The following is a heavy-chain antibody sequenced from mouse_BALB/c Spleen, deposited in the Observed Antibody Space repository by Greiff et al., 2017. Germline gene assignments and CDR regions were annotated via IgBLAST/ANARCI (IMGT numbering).Heavy chain of an antibody. Sequence: VQLQQPGAELVKPGASVKLSFKASGYTFTSYWMHWVKQRPGQGLEWIGEINPSNGRTNYNEKFKSKATLTVDKSSSTAYIQLSSLTSEASAVYYGEGSGDSSGYVPFAYWGQGTLVTVAA. V-gene: IGHV1S81*02. CDR1: GYTFTSYW. CDR2: INPSNGRT. CDR3: EGSGDSSGYVPFAY. D-gene: IGHD3-2*01. J-gene: IGHJ3*01.